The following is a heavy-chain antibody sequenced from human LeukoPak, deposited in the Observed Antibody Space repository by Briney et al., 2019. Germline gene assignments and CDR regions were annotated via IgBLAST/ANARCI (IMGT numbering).Heavy chain of an antibody. CDR3: ARDEDDISGYYFY. J-gene: IGHJ4*02. Sequence: GGSLRLSCAASGFTFSSYSMNWVRQAPGKGLEWVSYISGTSNMYYADSVKGRFTISRDNAKNSLYLQMNSLRDEDTAVYYCARDEDDISGYYFYWGQGTLVTVSS. CDR2: ISGTSNM. V-gene: IGHV3-48*02. D-gene: IGHD3-22*01. CDR1: GFTFSSYS.